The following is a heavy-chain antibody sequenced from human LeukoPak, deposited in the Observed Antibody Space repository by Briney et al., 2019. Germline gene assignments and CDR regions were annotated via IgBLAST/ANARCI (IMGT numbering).Heavy chain of an antibody. CDR3: ASLYDYVWGSYRENAFDI. CDR1: GGSASSGSYY. D-gene: IGHD3-16*02. Sequence: SETLSLTCTVSGGSASSGSYYWSWIRQPPGKGLEWIGYIYYSGSTNYNPSLKSRVTISVDTSKSQFPLKLSSVTAADTAVYYCASLYDYVWGSYRENAFDIWGQGTMVTVSS. J-gene: IGHJ3*02. CDR2: IYYSGST. V-gene: IGHV4-61*01.